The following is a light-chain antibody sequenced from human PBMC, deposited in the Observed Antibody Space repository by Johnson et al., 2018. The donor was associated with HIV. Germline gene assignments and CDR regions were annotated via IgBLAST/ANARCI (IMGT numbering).Light chain of an antibody. V-gene: IGLV1-51*01. J-gene: IGLJ1*01. CDR3: GTWDNSLSTGAV. CDR1: NSNIWNNY. CDR2: DND. Sequence: QSVLTQPPSVSAAPGQKVTISCSGSNSNIWNNYVSWYQHLPGTAPKLLIYDNDQRPSGIPDRFSASKSGTSATLDITGLQTGDGADYYCGTWDNSLSTGAVFGTGTKVTVL.